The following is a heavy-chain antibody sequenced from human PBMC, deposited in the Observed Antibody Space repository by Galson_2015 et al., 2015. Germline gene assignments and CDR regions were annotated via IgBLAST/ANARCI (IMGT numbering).Heavy chain of an antibody. V-gene: IGHV4-31*01. CDR2: IYYSGST. Sequence: GLEWIGYIYYSGSTYYNPSLKSLVTISVDTSKNQFSLKLSSVTAADTAVYYCARVSTNGDAFDYWGQGTLVTVSS. D-gene: IGHD4-17*01. J-gene: IGHJ4*02. CDR3: ARVSTNGDAFDY.